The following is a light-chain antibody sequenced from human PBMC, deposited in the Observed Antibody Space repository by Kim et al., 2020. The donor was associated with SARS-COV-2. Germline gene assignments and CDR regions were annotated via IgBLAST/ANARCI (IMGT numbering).Light chain of an antibody. CDR1: SSDVGGYNY. V-gene: IGLV2-11*01. Sequence: QSALTQPRSVSGSPGQSVAISCTGTSSDVGGYNYVSWYQQHPGKAPKLMIYDVSVRPSGVPDRFSGSKSGNTASLTISGLQAEDEADYYCCSYVGSCTSVFGTGTKVTVL. CDR2: DVS. J-gene: IGLJ1*01. CDR3: CSYVGSCTSV.